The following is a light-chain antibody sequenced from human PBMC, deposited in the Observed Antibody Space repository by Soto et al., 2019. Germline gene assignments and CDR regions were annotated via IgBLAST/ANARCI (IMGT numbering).Light chain of an antibody. J-gene: IGKJ5*01. CDR3: QPI. Sequence: EIVLTQSPGTLSLSPGERATLSCRASQSVSSSYLAWYQQKPGQAPRLLIYGASSRATGIPDRFSGSGSGTDFTLTISRLEPEDFAVYYCQPIFGKGTRLEIK. CDR2: GAS. V-gene: IGKV3-20*01. CDR1: QSVSSSY.